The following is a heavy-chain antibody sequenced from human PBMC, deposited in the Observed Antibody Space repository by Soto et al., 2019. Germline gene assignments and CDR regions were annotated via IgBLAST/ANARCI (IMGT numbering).Heavy chain of an antibody. CDR3: ARSRILARPSDWFDP. CDR1: GGSIGRSDYY. V-gene: IGHV4-30-4*01. J-gene: IGHJ5*02. D-gene: IGHD1-20*01. Sequence: QVRLQESGPGLVKPSQTLSLTCTVSGGSIGRSDYYWSWIRQPPGKGLEWIGYIYYSGSTYYNPSLKSRLTISVDTSTNQFSPKLTSVTAADTAVYYCARSRILARPSDWFDPRGQGTLVTVSS. CDR2: IYYSGST.